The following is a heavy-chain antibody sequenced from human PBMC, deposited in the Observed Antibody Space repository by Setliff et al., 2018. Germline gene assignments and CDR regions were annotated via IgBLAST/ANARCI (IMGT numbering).Heavy chain of an antibody. D-gene: IGHD6-6*01. J-gene: IGHJ4*02. CDR1: TFSIYW. CDR2: IKQDGSDK. V-gene: IGHV3-7*03. CDR3: ARWTARAVDY. Sequence: TFSIYWMTWVRQAPGKGLEWVANIKQDGSDKYYVDSVKGRFTVSRDNAKNSLYLQMSSLRAEDTAVYYCARWTARAVDYWGQGTLVTVPS.